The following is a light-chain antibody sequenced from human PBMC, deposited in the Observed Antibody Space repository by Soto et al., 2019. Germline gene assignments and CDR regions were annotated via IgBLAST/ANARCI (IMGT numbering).Light chain of an antibody. J-gene: IGKJ4*01. CDR3: QQYNNWPLT. V-gene: IGKV3-15*01. CDR2: GAS. Sequence: IVVSLSPATLSVSKGERATLSCRASHSVSSYLAWYQQKPGQAPRLLIYGASTRATDIPARFSGSGSGTEFTLTISSLQSEDFALYYCQQYNNWPLTFGGGTKVDI. CDR1: HSVSSY.